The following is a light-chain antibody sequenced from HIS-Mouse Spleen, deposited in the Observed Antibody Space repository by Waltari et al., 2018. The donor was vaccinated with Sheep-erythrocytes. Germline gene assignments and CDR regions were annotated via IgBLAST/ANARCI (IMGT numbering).Light chain of an antibody. CDR1: QSVSSN. J-gene: IGKJ1*01. CDR2: GAS. Sequence: EIVMTHSPATLSVSPGERATLSCRASQSVSSNLAWYQQKPGQAPRRLIYGASPRATGIPARFSGSGSGTEFTLTISSMQSEDFAVYYCQQYNNWPRTFGQGTKVEIK. CDR3: QQYNNWPRT. V-gene: IGKV3-15*01.